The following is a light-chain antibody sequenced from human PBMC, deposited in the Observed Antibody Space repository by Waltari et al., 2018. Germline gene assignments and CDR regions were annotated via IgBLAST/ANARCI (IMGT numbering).Light chain of an antibody. CDR2: HVH. Sequence: QSALTQPASVSGSPGQSITISCTGTSSYVGDYNFVSWSQHHPGTAPQLLISHVHSRPSGVSNRFAGSKAGNTASLTISELQAEDGADYYCSSYTTSNTLWVFGGGTKLTVL. CDR1: SSYVGDYNF. J-gene: IGLJ3*02. CDR3: SSYTTSNTLWV. V-gene: IGLV2-14*03.